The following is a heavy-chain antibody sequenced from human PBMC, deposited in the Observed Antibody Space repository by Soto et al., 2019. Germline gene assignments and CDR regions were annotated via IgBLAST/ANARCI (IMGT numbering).Heavy chain of an antibody. CDR2: IIPILGIA. CDR1: GGTFSSYT. CDR3: SRSVGADAQHAGELVDY. V-gene: IGHV1-69*02. Sequence: QVQLVQSGAEVKKPGSSVKVSCKASGGTFSSYTISWVRQAPGQGLEWMGRIIPILGIANYAQKFQGRVTITADKYTSTAYMELSSPRAEDTAGYYCSRSVGADAQHAGELVDYWVQGTLVTVSS. J-gene: IGHJ4*02. D-gene: IGHD1-7*01.